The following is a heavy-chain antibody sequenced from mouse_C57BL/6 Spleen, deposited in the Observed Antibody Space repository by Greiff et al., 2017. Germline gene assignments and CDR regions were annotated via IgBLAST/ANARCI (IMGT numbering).Heavy chain of an antibody. V-gene: IGHV1-80*01. CDR3: ASARGTNDYYDFDY. Sequence: VQLQQSGAELVKPGASVKISCKASGYAFSSYWMNWVKQRPGKGLEWIGHIYPGDGDTNYNGKFKGKATLTVDKSSSTANMRLGNMPSESSAVDVCASARGTNDYYDFDYWGQGTTLTVSS. CDR1: GYAFSSYW. CDR2: IYPGDGDT. D-gene: IGHD1-1*01. J-gene: IGHJ2*01.